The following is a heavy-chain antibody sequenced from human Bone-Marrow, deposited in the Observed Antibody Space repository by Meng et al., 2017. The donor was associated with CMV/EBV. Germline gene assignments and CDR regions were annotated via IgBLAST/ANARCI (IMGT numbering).Heavy chain of an antibody. CDR3: ARDTYDFWSGSFLSLYYYYYGMDV. CDR2: ISSSSSYI. V-gene: IGHV3-21*01. CDR1: GFTFSSYS. J-gene: IGHJ6*02. Sequence: GGSLRLSCAASGFTFSSYSMNWVRQAPGKGLEWVSSISSSSSYIYYADSVKGRFTISRDNAKNSLYLQMNSLRAEDTAVYYCARDTYDFWSGSFLSLYYYYYGMDVWGQGTTVTVSS. D-gene: IGHD3-3*01.